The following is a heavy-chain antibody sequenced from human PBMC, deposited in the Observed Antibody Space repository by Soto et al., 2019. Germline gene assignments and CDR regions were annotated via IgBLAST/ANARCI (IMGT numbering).Heavy chain of an antibody. D-gene: IGHD1-26*01. CDR2: ISYDGSNK. CDR3: GRGGRGGYSGGYGMDV. V-gene: IGHV3-30-3*01. Sequence: PGGSLRLSCAASGFTFSSYAMHWVRQAPGKGLEWVAVISYDGSNKYYADSVKGRFTISRDNSKNTLYLQMNSLRAEDTAVYYWGRGGRGGYSGGYGMDVWGQGTTVTVSS. J-gene: IGHJ6*02. CDR1: GFTFSSYA.